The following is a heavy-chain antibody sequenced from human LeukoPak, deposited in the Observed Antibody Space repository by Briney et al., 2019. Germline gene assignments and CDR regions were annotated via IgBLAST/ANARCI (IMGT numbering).Heavy chain of an antibody. J-gene: IGHJ6*03. CDR1: GYTFTTYD. V-gene: IGHV1-8*01. Sequence: ASVKVSCKASGYTFTTYDMNWVRQAPGQGLEWLGWMNPNSGNTGYAQNFQGRVTMTMNTSITTAYMELSRLRSEDTAVYYCARALSWTTESYYYMDVWGKGTTVTVSS. D-gene: IGHD3/OR15-3a*01. CDR2: MNPNSGNT. CDR3: ARALSWTTESYYYMDV.